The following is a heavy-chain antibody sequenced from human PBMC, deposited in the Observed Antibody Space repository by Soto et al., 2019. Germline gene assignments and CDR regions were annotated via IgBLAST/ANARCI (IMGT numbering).Heavy chain of an antibody. CDR2: IIPIFGTP. Sequence: SAKDSSKAFGGSFIGHSLNCVRQAPGQGLEWMGGIIPIFGTPNYSQKFKGRVTITADESTSTAYMEVTSLRSNDTAIYYWATEVPLLSMSGPYWGPGTLVTVSS. J-gene: IGHJ4*01. V-gene: IGHV1-69*13. D-gene: IGHD1-26*01. CDR1: GGSFIGHS. CDR3: ATEVPLLSMSGPY.